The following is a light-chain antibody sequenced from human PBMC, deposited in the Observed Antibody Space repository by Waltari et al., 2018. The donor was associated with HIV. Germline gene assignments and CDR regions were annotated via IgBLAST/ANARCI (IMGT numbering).Light chain of an antibody. J-gene: IGKJ4*01. CDR3: QQYGSTPLT. CDR1: QTFKSNY. CDR2: GIS. V-gene: IGKV3-20*01. Sequence: EVVLTQSPDTLSLSPGVAAPLSCRASQTFKSNYLAWYQQKPGQAPRVLVYGISNRATGIPDRFSGSGSGTDFTLTISRLEPEDFAVYYCQQYGSTPLTFGGGTKVEI.